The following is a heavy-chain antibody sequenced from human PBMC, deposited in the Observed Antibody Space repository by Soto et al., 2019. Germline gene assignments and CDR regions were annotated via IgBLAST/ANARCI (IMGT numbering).Heavy chain of an antibody. Sequence: QVQLVQSGAEVKKPGSSVKVSCKASGGTFSSYAISWVRQAPGQGLEWMGGIIPIFGTANYAQKFQGRVTITADEATSKVYMELSSLRSVDTGVYYCARAVSWKARGPHFDDWGQGTLVTVSS. CDR3: ARAVSWKARGPHFDD. CDR2: IIPIFGTA. V-gene: IGHV1-69*01. D-gene: IGHD1-1*01. J-gene: IGHJ4*02. CDR1: GGTFSSYA.